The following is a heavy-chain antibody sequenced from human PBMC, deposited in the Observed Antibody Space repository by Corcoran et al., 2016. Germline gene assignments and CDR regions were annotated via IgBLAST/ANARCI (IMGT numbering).Heavy chain of an antibody. CDR3: ARQYSSGWPRGALDI. CDR1: GFSLSTSGVG. CDR2: ICWNDDK. Sequence: QITLKESGPTLVKPTQTLTLTCTFSGFSLSTSGVGVGWIRQPPGKALEGLAHICWNDDKRYSPSLKSRLTITKDTTKNQVVLTMTNMEPLETATYYGARQYSSGWPRGALDIWGQGTMVTVSS. V-gene: IGHV2-5*01. J-gene: IGHJ3*02. D-gene: IGHD6-19*01.